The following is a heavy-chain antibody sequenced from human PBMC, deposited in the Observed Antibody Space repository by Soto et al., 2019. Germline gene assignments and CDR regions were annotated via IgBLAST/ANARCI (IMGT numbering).Heavy chain of an antibody. V-gene: IGHV4-39*01. CDR2: IYYSGST. CDR1: GGSISSSSYY. CDR3: ARHAVAEFDY. J-gene: IGHJ4*02. Sequence: QLQLQESGPGLVKPSETLSLTCTVSGGSISSSSYYWGWIRQPPGKGLEWIGSIYYSGSTYYNPPLKSRVTMSVDTSKYQYSLKLSSVTAADTAVYYSARHAVAEFDYWGQGTLVTVS. D-gene: IGHD2-15*01.